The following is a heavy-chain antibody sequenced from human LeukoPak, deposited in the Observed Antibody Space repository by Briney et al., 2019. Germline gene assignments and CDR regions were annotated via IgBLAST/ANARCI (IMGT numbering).Heavy chain of an antibody. CDR2: MNPNSGNT. CDR1: GYTFASYD. J-gene: IGHJ4*02. V-gene: IGHV1-8*01. Sequence: ASVKVSCKASGYTFASYDINWVRQATGQGLEWMGWMNPNSGNTGYAQKFQGRVTMTRNTSISTAYMELSSLRAEDTAVYYCARGSPEIRYFDWLFSSRTNSGVYFDYWGQGTLVTVSS. CDR3: ARGSPEIRYFDWLFSSRTNSGVYFDY. D-gene: IGHD3-9*01.